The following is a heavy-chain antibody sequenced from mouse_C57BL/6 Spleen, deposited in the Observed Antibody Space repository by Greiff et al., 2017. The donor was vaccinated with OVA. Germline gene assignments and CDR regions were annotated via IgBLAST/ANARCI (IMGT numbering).Heavy chain of an antibody. CDR2: IYPGSGNT. CDR3: ARNYYGSSSFAY. CDR1: GYTFTDYY. J-gene: IGHJ3*01. D-gene: IGHD1-1*01. Sequence: VQLQQSGAELVRPGASVKLSCKASGYTFTDYYINWVKQRPGQGLEWIARIYPGSGNTYYNEKFKGKATLTAEKSSSTAYMQLSSLTSEDSAVYFCARNYYGSSSFAYWGQGTLVTVSA. V-gene: IGHV1-76*01.